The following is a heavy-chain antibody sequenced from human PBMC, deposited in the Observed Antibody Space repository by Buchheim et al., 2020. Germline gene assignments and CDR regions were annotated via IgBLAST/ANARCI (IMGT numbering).Heavy chain of an antibody. D-gene: IGHD3-3*01. CDR1: GGSISSYY. Sequence: QVQLQESGPGLVKPSETLSLTCTVSGGSISSYYWSWFRQPPGKGLEWIGYIYYSGSTNYNPSLKSRVTISVDTSKNQFSLNLSSVTAADTAVYYCARDVKAATNYDFWSGYLTASGVLDWFDPWGQGTL. CDR2: IYYSGST. J-gene: IGHJ5*02. V-gene: IGHV4-59*01. CDR3: ARDVKAATNYDFWSGYLTASGVLDWFDP.